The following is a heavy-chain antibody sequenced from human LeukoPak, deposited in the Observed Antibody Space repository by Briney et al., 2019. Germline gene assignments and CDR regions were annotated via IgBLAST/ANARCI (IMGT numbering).Heavy chain of an antibody. CDR2: IYTSGST. J-gene: IGHJ4*02. CDR1: GGSISSYY. Sequence: PSETLSLTCTVSGGSISSYYWSWIRQPAGKGLEWIGRIYTSGSTNYNPSLKSRVTMSVDTSKNQFSLKLSSVTAADTAVYCCAREIAVPDSWNFDYWGQGTLVTVSS. D-gene: IGHD6-19*01. V-gene: IGHV4-4*07. CDR3: AREIAVPDSWNFDY.